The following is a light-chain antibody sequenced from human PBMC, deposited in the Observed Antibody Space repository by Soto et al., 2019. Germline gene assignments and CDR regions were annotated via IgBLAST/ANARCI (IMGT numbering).Light chain of an antibody. V-gene: IGLV2-14*03. Sequence: QSALTQPASVSGSPGQSITISCTGTSSDVGGYNYVSWYQQHPGKAPKLMIYDVSNRPSGVSNRFSGSKSGNTASLTISGLQAEVEADYYCSSYTSGSTRFGGGTKLTVL. CDR2: DVS. J-gene: IGLJ2*01. CDR3: SSYTSGSTR. CDR1: SSDVGGYNY.